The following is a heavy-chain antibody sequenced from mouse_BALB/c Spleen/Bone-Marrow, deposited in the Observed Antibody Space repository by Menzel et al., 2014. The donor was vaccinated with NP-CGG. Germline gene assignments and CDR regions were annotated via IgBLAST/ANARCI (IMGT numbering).Heavy chain of an antibody. J-gene: IGHJ2*01. D-gene: IGHD1-2*01. V-gene: IGHV5-17*02. CDR3: ARNTAFDY. CDR2: ISSGSSTI. Sequence: EVKLVESGGGLVQPGGSRKLSCAASGFTFSSFGMHWVRQAPEKGLEWVAYISSGSSTIYYADTVKGRFTISRDNPKNTLFLQMTSLRSEDTAMYYCARNTAFDYWGQGTTLTVSS. CDR1: GFTFSSFG.